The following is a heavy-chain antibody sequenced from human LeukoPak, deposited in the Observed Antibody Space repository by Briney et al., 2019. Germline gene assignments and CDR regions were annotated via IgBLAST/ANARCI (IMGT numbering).Heavy chain of an antibody. V-gene: IGHV4-34*01. J-gene: IGHJ4*02. CDR3: ARGSSRGGYGY. D-gene: IGHD3-22*01. Sequence: SETLSLTCAVYGGSFSGYYWSWIRQPPGKGLEWIGEINHSGSTNYNPSLKSRVTISVDTSKNQFSLKLSSVTAADTAVYYCARGSSRGGYGYWGQGTLVTVSS. CDR2: INHSGST. CDR1: GGSFSGYY.